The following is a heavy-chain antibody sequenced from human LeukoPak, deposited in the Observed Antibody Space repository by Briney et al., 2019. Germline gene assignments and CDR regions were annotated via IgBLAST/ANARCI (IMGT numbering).Heavy chain of an antibody. J-gene: IGHJ3*02. CDR2: IYYSGST. CDR1: GGSIDTYY. CDR3: ARVLYYDILTGDAFDI. V-gene: IGHV4-59*08. D-gene: IGHD3-9*01. Sequence: SETLSLTCTVSGGSIDTYYWSWIRQPPEKGLEWIGYIYYSGSTNYNPSLKSRVTISVDTSKNQFSLKLSSVTAADTAVYYCARVLYYDILTGDAFDIWGQGTMVTVSS.